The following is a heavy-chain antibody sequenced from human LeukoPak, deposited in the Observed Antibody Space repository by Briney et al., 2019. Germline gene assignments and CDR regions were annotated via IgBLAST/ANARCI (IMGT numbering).Heavy chain of an antibody. CDR2: MNPNSGNT. D-gene: IGHD4-17*01. CDR3: ARVYHGDYDLDY. J-gene: IGHJ4*02. CDR1: GYTFTSYD. V-gene: IGHV1-8*03. Sequence: ASVKVSCKASGYTFTSYDINWVRQATGLGLEWMGWMNPNSGNTGYAQKFQGRVTITRNTSISTAYMELSSLRSEDTAVYYCARVYHGDYDLDYWGQGTLVTVSS.